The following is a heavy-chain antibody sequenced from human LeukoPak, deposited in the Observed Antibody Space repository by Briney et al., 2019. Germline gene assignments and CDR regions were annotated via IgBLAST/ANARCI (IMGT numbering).Heavy chain of an antibody. CDR3: VRWRDGYIYDY. J-gene: IGHJ4*02. Sequence: ASVKVSCKASGYTFTGYYMHWVRQAPGQGLEWMGWVKGDSGVTYYAQEFQGRVTMTRDMSINTAYMELSRLRSDDTAVYYCVRWRDGYIYDYWGQGTLVTVSS. CDR2: VKGDSGVT. CDR1: GYTFTGYY. D-gene: IGHD5-24*01. V-gene: IGHV1-2*02.